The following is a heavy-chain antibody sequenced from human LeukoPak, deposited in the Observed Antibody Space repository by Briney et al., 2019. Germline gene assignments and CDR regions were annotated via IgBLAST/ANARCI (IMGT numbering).Heavy chain of an antibody. V-gene: IGHV1-2*02. CDR3: ARVGAYYDSSAFFDF. CDR1: GYTFTGYY. J-gene: IGHJ4*02. Sequence: ASVKVSCKASGYTFTGYYLHWARQAPGEGLEWMGWINPNSGGTNYAQKFQDRVTITRDTSVSTAYMELSRLRSDDTAVYYCARVGAYYDSSAFFDFWGQGTLVTVSS. CDR2: INPNSGGT. D-gene: IGHD3-22*01.